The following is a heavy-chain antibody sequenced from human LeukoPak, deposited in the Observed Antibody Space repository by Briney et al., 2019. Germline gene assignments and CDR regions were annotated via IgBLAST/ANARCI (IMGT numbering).Heavy chain of an antibody. CDR2: INPNSGGT. CDR1: GYTFTGYY. Sequence: GASVKVSCKASGYTFTGYYTHWVRQAPGQGLEWMGWINPNSGGTNYAQKFQGRVTMTRDTSISTAYMELSRLRSDDTAVYYCARGSLFGWSGYSGPRNFDYWGQGTLVTVSS. V-gene: IGHV1-2*02. D-gene: IGHD3-3*01. CDR3: ARGSLFGWSGYSGPRNFDY. J-gene: IGHJ4*02.